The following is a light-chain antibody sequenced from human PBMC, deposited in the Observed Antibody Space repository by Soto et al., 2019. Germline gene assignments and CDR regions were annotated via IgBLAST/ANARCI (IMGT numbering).Light chain of an antibody. J-gene: IGKJ1*01. V-gene: IGKV1-39*01. CDR2: AAS. Sequence: DIQMTQSPSALSAPVGDRVTITCRASQSISSYLNWYQQKPGTAPKLLIYAASTLQGGVPSRFSGSGSGTDFTLTISCLQSEDFATYYCQQYYSYPWTFGQGTKVDIK. CDR3: QQYYSYPWT. CDR1: QSISSY.